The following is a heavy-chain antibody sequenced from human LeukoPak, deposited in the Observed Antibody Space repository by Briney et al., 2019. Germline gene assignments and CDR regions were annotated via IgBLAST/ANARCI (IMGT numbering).Heavy chain of an antibody. V-gene: IGHV4-34*01. CDR3: ARSSYWWLVRAFDI. CDR1: GGSFSGYY. D-gene: IGHD6-19*01. J-gene: IGHJ3*02. CDR2: INHSGST. Sequence: ASETLSLTCAVYGGSFSGYYWSWIRQPPGKGLEWIGEINHSGSTNYNPSLKSRVTISVDTSKNQFSLKLSSVTAADTAVYYCARSSYWWLVRAFDIWGQGTMVTVSS.